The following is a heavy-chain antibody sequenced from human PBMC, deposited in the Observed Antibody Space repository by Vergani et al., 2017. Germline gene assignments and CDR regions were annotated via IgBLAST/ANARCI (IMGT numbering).Heavy chain of an antibody. J-gene: IGHJ4*02. CDR1: GFTFSSYG. D-gene: IGHD1-26*01. Sequence: EVHLVESGGGLVKPGESLRISCVASGFTFSSYGMYWVRQAPGKGLEWVSVISGSGGRAKYADSVKGRFTVSRDNSKKTLYLQLNRVRAEDTAVYYCARDVLPWDGHYFEYWGQGTLVTVSS. CDR3: ARDVLPWDGHYFEY. CDR2: ISGSGGRA. V-gene: IGHV3-23*04.